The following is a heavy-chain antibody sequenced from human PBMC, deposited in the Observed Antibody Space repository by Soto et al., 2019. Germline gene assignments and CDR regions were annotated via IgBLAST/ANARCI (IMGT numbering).Heavy chain of an antibody. V-gene: IGHV4-59*01. Sequence: TSETLSLTCPVSGGSISSYYWSWIRQPPGKGLEWIGYIYYSGSTNYNPSLKSRVTISVDTSKNQFSLKLSSVTAADTAVYWCARDPVDGYAFFDSWGQGALVTVSS. D-gene: IGHD5-12*01. CDR2: IYYSGST. CDR1: GGSISSYY. J-gene: IGHJ5*02. CDR3: ARDPVDGYAFFDS.